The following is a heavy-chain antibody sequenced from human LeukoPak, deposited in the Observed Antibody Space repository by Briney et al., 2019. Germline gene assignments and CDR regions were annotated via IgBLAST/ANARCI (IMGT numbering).Heavy chain of an antibody. CDR1: EFTFSSYE. CDR3: ARGPNYDILTGYYNY. Sequence: GGSLRLSCAAFEFTFSSYEMNWVRQAPGKGLEWVSYISSSGSTIYYADSVKGRFTISRDNAKSSLYLQMNSLRAEDTAVYYCARGPNYDILTGYYNYWGQGTLVTVSS. V-gene: IGHV3-48*03. CDR2: ISSSGSTI. D-gene: IGHD3-9*01. J-gene: IGHJ4*02.